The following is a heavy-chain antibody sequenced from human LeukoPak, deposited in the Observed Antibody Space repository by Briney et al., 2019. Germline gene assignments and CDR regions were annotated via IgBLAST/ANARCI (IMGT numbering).Heavy chain of an antibody. J-gene: IGHJ6*02. CDR2: ISYDGSNK. D-gene: IGHD5-18*01. Sequence: PGGSLRLSCAASGFTFSSYAMHWVRQAPGKGLEWVAVISYDGSNKYYADSVKGRFTISRDNSKNTLYLQMNSLRAEDTAVYYCAKDRRIQLWFSFPRARNYYYGMDVWGQGTTVTVSS. V-gene: IGHV3-30-3*01. CDR1: GFTFSSYA. CDR3: AKDRRIQLWFSFPRARNYYYGMDV.